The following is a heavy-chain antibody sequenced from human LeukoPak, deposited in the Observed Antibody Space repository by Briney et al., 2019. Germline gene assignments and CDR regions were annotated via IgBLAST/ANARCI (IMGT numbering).Heavy chain of an antibody. J-gene: IGHJ4*02. D-gene: IGHD2-2*01. Sequence: ASVKVSCKASGYTFTDYYMHWVRQAPGQGLEWMGWVSPTTGGTVYAQKFQGRVTMTTDTSISTAYMELSRLRSDDTAVYFCARELGYCSSTSCSLYRYWGQGTLVTVSS. CDR1: GYTFTDYY. CDR3: ARELGYCSSTSCSLYRY. V-gene: IGHV1-2*02. CDR2: VSPTTGGT.